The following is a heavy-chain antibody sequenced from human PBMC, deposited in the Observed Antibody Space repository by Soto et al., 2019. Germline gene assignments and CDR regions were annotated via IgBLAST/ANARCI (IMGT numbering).Heavy chain of an antibody. CDR1: CGSLSSFSYF. V-gene: IGHV4-39*01. CDR3: ARRERYYGSPGWFDP. J-gene: IGHJ5*02. D-gene: IGHD3-10*01. Sequence: SETPFLTCSVSCGSLSSFSYFWGWVRQPPGKGLEWIGTLYYNENPYYNPSLKSRVTITVDTAKNQFSLNLRSLTAADTAMYFCARRERYYGSPGWFDPWGPGTLVTVSS. CDR2: LYYNENP.